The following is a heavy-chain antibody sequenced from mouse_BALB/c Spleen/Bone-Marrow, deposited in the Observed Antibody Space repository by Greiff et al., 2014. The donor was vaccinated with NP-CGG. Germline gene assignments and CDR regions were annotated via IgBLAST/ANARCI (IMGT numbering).Heavy chain of an antibody. D-gene: IGHD2-14*01. CDR2: IRNKANGYTT. CDR3: ARDRRYDLAWFAY. Sequence: EVKVEESGGGLVQPGGSLRLSCATSGFTFTDYYMGWVRQPPGKALEWLGFIRNKANGYTTEYSASVKDRFTISRDNSQSILYLQMNTLRAEDSATYYCARDRRYDLAWFAYWGQGTLVTVSA. V-gene: IGHV7-3*02. J-gene: IGHJ3*01. CDR1: GFTFTDYY.